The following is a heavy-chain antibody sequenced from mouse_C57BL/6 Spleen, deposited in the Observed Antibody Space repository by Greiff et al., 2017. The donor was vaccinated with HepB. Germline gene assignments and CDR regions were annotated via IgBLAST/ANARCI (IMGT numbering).Heavy chain of an antibody. CDR1: GFNIKNTY. CDR3: ARGLGYYSNYVCYAMDY. J-gene: IGHJ4*01. CDR2: IDPANGNT. V-gene: IGHV14-3*01. Sequence: LVESVAELVRPGASVKLSCTASGFNIKNTYMHWVKQRPEQGLEWIGRIDPANGNTKYAPKFQGKATITADTSSNTAYLQLSSLTSEDTAIYFCARGLGYYSNYVCYAMDYWGQGTSVTVSS. D-gene: IGHD2-5*01.